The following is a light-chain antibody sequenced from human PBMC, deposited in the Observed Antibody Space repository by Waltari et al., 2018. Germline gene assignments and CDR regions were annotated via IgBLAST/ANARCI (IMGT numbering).Light chain of an antibody. CDR3: QQSYGTPRT. J-gene: IGKJ1*01. V-gene: IGKV1-5*03. CDR1: QSISEY. CDR2: KAS. Sequence: DIQMTQSPSTLSASVGDRVTITCRASQSISEYLAWYQQKPGKAPKLLIYKASSLESGVSSRFSGSGSGTEFTLTISSLQPDDFATYYCQQSYGTPRTFGQGTRVVIK.